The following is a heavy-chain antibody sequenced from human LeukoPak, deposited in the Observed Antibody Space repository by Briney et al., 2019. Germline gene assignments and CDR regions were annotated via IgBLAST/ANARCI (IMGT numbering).Heavy chain of an antibody. CDR3: AKEGDTALVTGYFDL. D-gene: IGHD5-18*01. CDR1: GGTFGSYV. Sequence: SVKVSCKASGGTFGSYVISWVRQAPGQGLEWMGGIIPIFGTAHYAQKFQGRLTITADESTSTVYMGMSSLRSEDTAMYYCAKEGDTALVTGYFDLWGRGTLVTVSA. CDR2: IIPIFGTA. V-gene: IGHV1-69*13. J-gene: IGHJ2*01.